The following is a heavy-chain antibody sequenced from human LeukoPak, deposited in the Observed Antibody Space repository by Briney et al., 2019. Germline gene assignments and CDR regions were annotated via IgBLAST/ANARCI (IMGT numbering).Heavy chain of an antibody. D-gene: IGHD7-27*01. CDR1: GFTFSTYG. CDR2: IVGDGSKA. V-gene: IGHV3-33*05. CDR3: ARDSITGDNSLDF. Sequence: GGSLRLSCAASGFTFSTYGMQWVGQAPGKGLEWVAVIVGDGSKAHCADSVRGRFTVSRDNSKNTLYLQMNSLRAEDTAVYYCARDSITGDNSLDFWGRGTLVTVSS. J-gene: IGHJ4*02.